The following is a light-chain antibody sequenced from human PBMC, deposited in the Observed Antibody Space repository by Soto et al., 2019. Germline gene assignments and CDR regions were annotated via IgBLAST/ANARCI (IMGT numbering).Light chain of an antibody. CDR2: EVS. J-gene: IGLJ1*01. Sequence: SALTQPASVSGSPGQSITISCTGTSSDTAGYNYVSWYQQHPGKASKLMIYEVSNRPSGVSNRFSGSQSGNTASLTISGLQAEDEANYYCSSYTTSNTPLYVFGTGTKVTVL. CDR1: SSDTAGYNY. V-gene: IGLV2-14*01. CDR3: SSYTTSNTPLYV.